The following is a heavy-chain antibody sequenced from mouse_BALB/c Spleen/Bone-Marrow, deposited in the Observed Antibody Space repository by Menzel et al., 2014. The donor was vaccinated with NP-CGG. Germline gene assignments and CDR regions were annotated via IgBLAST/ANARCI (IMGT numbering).Heavy chain of an antibody. J-gene: IGHJ1*01. CDR1: DFNIKDTY. D-gene: IGHD2-14*01. V-gene: IGHV14-3*02. Sequence: EVQRVESGAELVKPGASVKLSCTASDFNIKDTYLHWVKQRPEQGLDWIGRIDPASGNTKYDPKFQGKATITADTSSNTAYLQLSSLTSEDTAVYYCASYRYGWYFDVWGAGTTVTVSS. CDR2: IDPASGNT. CDR3: ASYRYGWYFDV.